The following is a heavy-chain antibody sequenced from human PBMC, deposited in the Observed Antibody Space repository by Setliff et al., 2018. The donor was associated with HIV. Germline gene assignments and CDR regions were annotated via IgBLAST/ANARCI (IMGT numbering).Heavy chain of an antibody. D-gene: IGHD2-2*01. CDR3: ARGSDCDTTTCGDYYYMDV. CDR1: GGSFSGYS. V-gene: IGHV4-34*01. Sequence: SETLSLTCAVYGGSFSGYSWNWIRQPPGKGLEWIGEINYSGGTNYNPSLKSRVTISVDTSKNQLSLRLTSVTAADTAVYYCARGSDCDTTTCGDYYYMDVGGIGTTVTVSS. CDR2: INYSGGT. J-gene: IGHJ6*03.